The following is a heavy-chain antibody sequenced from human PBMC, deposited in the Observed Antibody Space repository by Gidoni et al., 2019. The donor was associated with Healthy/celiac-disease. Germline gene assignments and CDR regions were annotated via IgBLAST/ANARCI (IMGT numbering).Heavy chain of an antibody. V-gene: IGHV1-69*04. CDR1: GGTFTSYA. Sequence: QVQLVQSGAEVKKPGSSVKVSCKASGGTFTSYAISWGRQAPGQGLEWMGRIIPILGIANYAQKFQGRVTITADKSTSTAYMELSSLRSEDTAVYYCARGPVYYYDSSGYWADYWGQGTLVTVSS. CDR3: ARGPVYYYDSSGYWADY. J-gene: IGHJ4*02. D-gene: IGHD3-22*01. CDR2: IIPILGIA.